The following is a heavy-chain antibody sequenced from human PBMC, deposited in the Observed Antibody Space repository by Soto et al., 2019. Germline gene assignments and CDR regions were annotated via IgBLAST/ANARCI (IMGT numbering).Heavy chain of an antibody. Sequence: GGSLRLSCAASGFTFSSYSMNWVRQAPGKGLEWVSSISSSSSYIYYADSVKGRFTISRDNAKNSLYLQMNSLRAEDTAVYYCARDWYSSSSEGFFDYWGQGTLVTVSS. V-gene: IGHV3-21*01. D-gene: IGHD6-6*01. CDR1: GFTFSSYS. J-gene: IGHJ4*02. CDR3: ARDWYSSSSEGFFDY. CDR2: ISSSSSYI.